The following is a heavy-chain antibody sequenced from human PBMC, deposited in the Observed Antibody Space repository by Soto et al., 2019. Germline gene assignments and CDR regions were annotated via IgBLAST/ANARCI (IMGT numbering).Heavy chain of an antibody. CDR2: ISYDGSSK. J-gene: IGHJ4*02. V-gene: IGHV3-30*18. CDR1: GFSFSNYG. D-gene: IGHD3-22*01. Sequence: GGSLRLSCAASGFSFSNYGMHWVRQAPGKGLEWVAVISYDGSSKYHADSVKGRFTISRDNSKNTLHLQMNSLRAEDTAVYYCAKDKYYDSSGPAYYFDYWGQGTLVTVSS. CDR3: AKDKYYDSSGPAYYFDY.